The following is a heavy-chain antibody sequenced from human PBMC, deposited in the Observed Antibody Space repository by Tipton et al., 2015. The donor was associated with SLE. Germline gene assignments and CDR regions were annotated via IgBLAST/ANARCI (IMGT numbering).Heavy chain of an antibody. D-gene: IGHD2-2*03. J-gene: IGHJ4*02. CDR2: INHSGST. Sequence: TLSLTCAVYGGSFSGYYWCWIRLPPGKGLEWIGGINHSGSTHYNPSLKSRVTMSVDTSKNQFSLKLSSVTAADTAVYYCARDWGGDCSSTSCLGGFDYWGQGTLVTVSS. CDR3: ARDWGGDCSSTSCLGGFDY. CDR1: GGSFSGYY. V-gene: IGHV4-34*01.